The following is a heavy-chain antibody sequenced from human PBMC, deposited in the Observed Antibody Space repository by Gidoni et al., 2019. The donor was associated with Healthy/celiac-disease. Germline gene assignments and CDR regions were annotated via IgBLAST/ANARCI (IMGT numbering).Heavy chain of an antibody. J-gene: IGHJ3*02. CDR2: ISGSGGST. CDR1: GFTFSSHA. CDR3: AKDTPLFYDSSGVDAFDI. Sequence: EVQLLESGGGLVQPGGSLRLSCAASGFTFSSHAMSWVRQAPGKGLEWVSAISGSGGSTYYADSVKGRFTISRDNSKNTLYLQMNSLRAEDTAVYYCAKDTPLFYDSSGVDAFDIWGQGTMVTVSS. V-gene: IGHV3-23*01. D-gene: IGHD3-22*01.